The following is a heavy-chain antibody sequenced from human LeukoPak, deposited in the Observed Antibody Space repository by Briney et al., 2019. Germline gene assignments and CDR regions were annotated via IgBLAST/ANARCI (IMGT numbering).Heavy chain of an antibody. CDR1: SDSISGYY. CDR2: INHSGST. D-gene: IGHD2-2*02. Sequence: SETLSLTCTVSSDSISGYYWSWIRQPPGKGLEWIGEINHSGSTNYNPSLKSRVTISVDTSKNQFSLKLSSVTAADTAVYYCARIRVVVPAAILYYYYGMDVWGQGTTVTVSS. CDR3: ARIRVVVPAAILYYYYGMDV. J-gene: IGHJ6*02. V-gene: IGHV4-34*01.